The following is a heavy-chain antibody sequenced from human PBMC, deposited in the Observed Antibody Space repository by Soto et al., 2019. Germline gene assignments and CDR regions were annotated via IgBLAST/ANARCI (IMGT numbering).Heavy chain of an antibody. D-gene: IGHD3-10*02. J-gene: IGHJ6*03. CDR1: GFTVSSNY. CDR2: IYSGGST. CDR3: ASSLPPLFGESHYYYMDV. V-gene: IGHV3-66*01. Sequence: GESLKISCAASGFTVSSNYMSWVRQAPGKGLEWVSVIYSGGSTYYADSVKGRFTISRDNSKNTLYLQMNSLRAEDTAVYYCASSLPPLFGESHYYYMDVWGKGTTVTVSS.